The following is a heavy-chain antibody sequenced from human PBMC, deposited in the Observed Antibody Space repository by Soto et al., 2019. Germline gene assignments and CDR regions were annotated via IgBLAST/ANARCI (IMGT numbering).Heavy chain of an antibody. J-gene: IGHJ6*02. CDR2: IIPIFGTA. V-gene: IGHV1-69*13. CDR3: ARVRIVVVPAAIEYYGMDV. D-gene: IGHD2-2*01. Sequence: GASVKVSCKASGGTFSSYAISWVRQAPGQGLEWMGGIIPIFGTANYAQKFQGRVTITADESTSTAYMELSSLRSEDTAVYYCARVRIVVVPAAIEYYGMDVWGQGTTVTVSS. CDR1: GGTFSSYA.